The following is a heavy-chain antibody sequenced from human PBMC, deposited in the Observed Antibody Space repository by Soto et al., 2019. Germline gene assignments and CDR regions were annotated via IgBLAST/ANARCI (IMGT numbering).Heavy chain of an antibody. V-gene: IGHV3-23*01. J-gene: IGHJ4*02. D-gene: IGHD5-18*01. CDR2: ISESGDST. CDR1: GFTFSSYA. Sequence: PGGSLRLSFAASGFTFSSYAMSWVRQAPGKGLEWVSSISESGDSTSYAESVRGRFTISRDDSKNTLYLQMNSLRAEDTAVYSCAKSRIQGWTKGLYDHWGQGTLVTVSS. CDR3: AKSRIQGWTKGLYDH.